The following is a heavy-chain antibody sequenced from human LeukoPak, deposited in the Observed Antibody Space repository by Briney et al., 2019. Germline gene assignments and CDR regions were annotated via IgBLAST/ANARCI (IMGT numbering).Heavy chain of an antibody. Sequence: GASVKVSCKASGGTFSSYAISWVRQAPGQGLEWMGRIIPIFGTANYAQKFQGRVTITTDESTSTAYMELSSLRSEDTAVYYCAREDTAMAYYYYYMDVWGKGTTVTVYS. D-gene: IGHD5-18*01. CDR3: AREDTAMAYYYYYMDV. CDR2: IIPIFGTA. J-gene: IGHJ6*03. V-gene: IGHV1-69*05. CDR1: GGTFSSYA.